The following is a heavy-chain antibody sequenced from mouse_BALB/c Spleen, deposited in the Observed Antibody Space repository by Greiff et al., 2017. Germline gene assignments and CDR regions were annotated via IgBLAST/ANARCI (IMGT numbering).Heavy chain of an antibody. CDR3: ARQRGNYDAMDY. J-gene: IGHJ4*01. Sequence: EVQLVESGGGLVQPGGSLKLSCAASGFTFSSYTMSWVRQTPEKRLEWVAYISNGGGSTYYPDTVKGRFTISRDNAKNTLYLQMSSLKSEDTAMYYCARQRGNYDAMDYWGQGTTLTVSS. D-gene: IGHD2-1*01. CDR2: ISNGGGST. V-gene: IGHV5-12-2*01. CDR1: GFTFSSYT.